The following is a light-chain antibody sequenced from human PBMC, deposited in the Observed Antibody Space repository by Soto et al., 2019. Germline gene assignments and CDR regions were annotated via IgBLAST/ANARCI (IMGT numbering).Light chain of an antibody. CDR1: QSVLYRYDNKNY. CDR2: WAS. Sequence: DIVMTQSPGSLAVSLDERATISCKSSQSVLYRYDNKNYLAWYQHKPGQPPKLLIYWASTRESGVPDRFSGSGSGTDFTLTISSLQPEDVAVYYCQQYYSSPPETSTFGQGTRLEIK. J-gene: IGKJ5*01. CDR3: QQYYSSPPETST. V-gene: IGKV4-1*01.